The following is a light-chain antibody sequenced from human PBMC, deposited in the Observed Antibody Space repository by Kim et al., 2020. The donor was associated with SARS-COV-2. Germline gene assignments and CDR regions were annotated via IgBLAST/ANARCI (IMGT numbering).Light chain of an antibody. CDR1: SSVVVGYNY. V-gene: IGLV2-14*03. Sequence: GQSTTISGTGTSSVVVGYNYVSWYQQHPGKAPKLMIYDVSNRPSGVSNRFSGSKSGNTASLTISGLQAEDEADYYCSSYTSSSTVVFGGGTQLTVL. CDR2: DVS. CDR3: SSYTSSSTVV. J-gene: IGLJ2*01.